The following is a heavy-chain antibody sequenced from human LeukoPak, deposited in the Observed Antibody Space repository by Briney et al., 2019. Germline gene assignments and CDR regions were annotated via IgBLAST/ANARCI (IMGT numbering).Heavy chain of an antibody. CDR1: GFTVSNNH. Sequence: GGSLRLSCAASGFTVSNNHVSWVRLAPGKGLEWVSIIYSGGNIYYADSVKGRFTISRDSSTNTLYLQMNSLRADDTAVYYCARDRDDYGDPDAFDMWGQGTMVTVSS. CDR3: ARDRDDYGDPDAFDM. V-gene: IGHV3-53*01. CDR2: IYSGGNI. J-gene: IGHJ3*02. D-gene: IGHD4-17*01.